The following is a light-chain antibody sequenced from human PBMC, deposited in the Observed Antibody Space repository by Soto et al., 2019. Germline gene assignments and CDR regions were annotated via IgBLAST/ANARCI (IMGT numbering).Light chain of an antibody. CDR1: RSFVYSSSNSSY. CDR3: LQYFRTPWT. J-gene: IGKJ1*01. Sequence: HSPASLSAPLVLKAATNCRSSRSFVYSSSNSSYLAWYQQKPGQPPRLLMFCASTRETGVPDRFSGSGSGTEFTLTISSLQSEDVAVYHCLQYFRTPWTFGQGTKVDIK. V-gene: IGKV4-1*01. CDR2: CAS.